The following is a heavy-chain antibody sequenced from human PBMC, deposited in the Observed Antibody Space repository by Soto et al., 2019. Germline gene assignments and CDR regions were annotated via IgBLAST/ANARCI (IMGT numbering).Heavy chain of an antibody. CDR3: ARGGFGAQHYYDTSGYYFNY. D-gene: IGHD3-22*01. CDR2: IWYDGSNT. V-gene: IGHV3-33*01. CDR1: GFTFGSYG. Sequence: QVQLVESGGGVVQPGRSLRLSCAASGFTFGSYGMNWVRQAPGKGLEWVALIWYDGSNTYYADSVKGRFTISRDNSKNTLNLQRNSLGVEDTAVYYCARGGFGAQHYYDTSGYYFNYWGQGTLVTVSS. J-gene: IGHJ4*02.